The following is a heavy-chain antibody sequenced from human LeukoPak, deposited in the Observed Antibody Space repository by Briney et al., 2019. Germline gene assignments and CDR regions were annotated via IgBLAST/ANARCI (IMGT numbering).Heavy chain of an antibody. CDR2: TWYDGSNK. CDR1: GFTFSNYG. CDR3: ARGGLTIAEATTSWYLDY. J-gene: IGHJ4*02. V-gene: IGHV3-33*01. Sequence: PGKSLRLSCAASGFTFSNYGMHWVRQAPGKGLEWVALTWYDGSNKNYAGSVKGRFTISRDNSKNTLYLQMNSLRGEDTAVYYCARGGLTIAEATTSWYLDYWGQGTLVTVSS. D-gene: IGHD1-26*01.